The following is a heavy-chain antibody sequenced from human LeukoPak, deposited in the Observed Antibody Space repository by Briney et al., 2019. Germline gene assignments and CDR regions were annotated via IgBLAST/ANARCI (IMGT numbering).Heavy chain of an antibody. CDR2: INPNSGGT. CDR1: GYTFTGYY. D-gene: IGHD6-13*01. J-gene: IGHJ4*02. CDR3: ARYSAAGRTYYFDY. V-gene: IGHV1-2*02. Sequence: ASVKVSCKASGYTFTGYYMHWVRQAPGQGLEWMGWINPNSGGTNYAQKFQGRVTMTRDTSISTAYMELSRLRSDDTAVYYCARYSAAGRTYYFDYWGQGTLVTVSS.